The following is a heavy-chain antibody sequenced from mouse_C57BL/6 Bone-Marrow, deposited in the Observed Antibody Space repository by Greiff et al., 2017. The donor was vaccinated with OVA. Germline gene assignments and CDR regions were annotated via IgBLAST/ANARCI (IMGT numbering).Heavy chain of an antibody. CDR1: GYTFTDYN. Sequence: EVQLQQSGPELVKPGASVKMSCKASGYTFTDYNMHWVKQSHGKSLEWIGYINPNNGGTSYNQKSKGKATLTVNKSSSTAYMELRSLTSEDSAVYYCARLFYETFFDYWGQGTTLTVSS. J-gene: IGHJ2*01. CDR3: ARLFYETFFDY. D-gene: IGHD2-3*01. CDR2: INPNNGGT. V-gene: IGHV1-22*01.